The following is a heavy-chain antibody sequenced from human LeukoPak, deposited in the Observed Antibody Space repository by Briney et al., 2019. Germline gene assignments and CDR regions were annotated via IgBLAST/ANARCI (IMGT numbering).Heavy chain of an antibody. V-gene: IGHV3-21*01. J-gene: IGHJ6*03. CDR1: GFTFSSYS. CDR3: ARPRPWKLVVPAADYYYMDL. Sequence: PGGSLRLSCSASGFTFSSYSMNWVRQAPGKGLEWVSSISSSSSYIYYADSVKGRFTISRDNAKNSLYLQMNSLRAEITAVYYCARPRPWKLVVPAADYYYMDLWGKGTTVPVSS. CDR2: ISSSSSYI. D-gene: IGHD2-2*01.